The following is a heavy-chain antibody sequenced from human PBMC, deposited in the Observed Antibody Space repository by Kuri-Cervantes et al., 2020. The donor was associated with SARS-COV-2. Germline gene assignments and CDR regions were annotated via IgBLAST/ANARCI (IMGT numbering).Heavy chain of an antibody. J-gene: IGHJ6*03. CDR2: MNPSSGDT. Sequence: ASVQVSCKASGYTFTNYVIYWVRQATGQGREWMGWMNPSSGDTGYAQKFQGRVTMTRSTSESTAYMELSSLRSEDTAAYYCARQYFKWFGDYSYYMDVWGKGTTVTVSS. V-gene: IGHV1-8*01. D-gene: IGHD3-9*01. CDR3: ARQYFKWFGDYSYYMDV. CDR1: GYTFTNYV.